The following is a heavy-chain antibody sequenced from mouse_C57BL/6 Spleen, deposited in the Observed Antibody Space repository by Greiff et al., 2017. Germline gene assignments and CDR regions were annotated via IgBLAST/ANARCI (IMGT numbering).Heavy chain of an antibody. CDR1: GFSLTSYG. Sequence: VKLQESGPGLVAPSQSLSITCTVSGFSLTSYGVDWVRQSPGKGLEWLGVIWGVGSTNYNSALKSRLSISKDNSKSQVFLKMNSLQTDDTAMYYCASGGSSYEGVAYWGQGTLVTVSA. J-gene: IGHJ3*01. CDR2: IWGVGST. V-gene: IGHV2-6*01. D-gene: IGHD1-1*01. CDR3: ASGGSSYEGVAY.